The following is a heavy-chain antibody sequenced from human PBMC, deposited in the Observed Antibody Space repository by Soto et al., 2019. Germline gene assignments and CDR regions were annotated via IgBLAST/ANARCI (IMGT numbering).Heavy chain of an antibody. CDR1: GGSISSYY. Sequence: SDTLSLTCILSGGSISSYYWSCIRQHPGKGLEWIGYIHYSGSTNYNPSLKSRVTISVDTSKTQVSLKLSSVTAADTALYYCARDVDADFRTDFAYWGRGTLVTVSS. J-gene: IGHJ4*02. CDR2: IHYSGST. V-gene: IGHV4-59*01. D-gene: IGHD4-17*01. CDR3: ARDVDADFRTDFAY.